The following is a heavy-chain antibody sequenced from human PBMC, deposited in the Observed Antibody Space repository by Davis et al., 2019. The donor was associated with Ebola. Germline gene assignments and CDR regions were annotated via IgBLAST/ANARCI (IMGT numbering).Heavy chain of an antibody. Sequence: AASVKVSFKASGYTFTGYYMHWVRQAPGQGLEWMGMINLNDGRTIYAQKFQGRVTVTRDTSTTTVYMDLSSLRSEDTALYYCTTPGGQDSGYDVFDIWGQGTMVTVSS. D-gene: IGHD5-12*01. CDR3: TTPGGQDSGYDVFDI. CDR1: GYTFTGYY. CDR2: INLNDGRT. J-gene: IGHJ3*02. V-gene: IGHV1-46*03.